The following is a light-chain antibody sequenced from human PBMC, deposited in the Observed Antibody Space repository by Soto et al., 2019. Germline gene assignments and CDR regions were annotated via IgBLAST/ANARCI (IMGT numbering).Light chain of an antibody. J-gene: IGLJ2*01. V-gene: IGLV2-14*01. CDR3: SSYTSSITYVV. CDR1: SSDIGADDF. Sequence: QSALTQPASVSGSPGQSITISCTGTSSDIGADDFVSWYQHHPDKAPKVIIYEVSNRPSGVSNRFSGSKSGNTASLTISGLQAEDEADYYCSSYTSSITYVVFGGGTKLTVL. CDR2: EVS.